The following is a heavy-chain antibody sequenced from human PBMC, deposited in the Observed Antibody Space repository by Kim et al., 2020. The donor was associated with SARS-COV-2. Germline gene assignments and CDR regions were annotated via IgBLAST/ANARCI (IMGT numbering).Heavy chain of an antibody. J-gene: IGHJ6*02. CDR3: ATALTVTTVSGSQYYYYYYGMDV. CDR1: GGTFSSYA. CDR2: IIPIFGTA. D-gene: IGHD4-4*01. Sequence: SVKVSCKASGGTFSSYAISWVRQAPGQGLEWMGGIIPIFGTANYAQKFQGRVTITADESTSTAYMELSSLRSEDTAVYYCATALTVTTVSGSQYYYYYYGMDVWGQGTTVTVSS. V-gene: IGHV1-69*13.